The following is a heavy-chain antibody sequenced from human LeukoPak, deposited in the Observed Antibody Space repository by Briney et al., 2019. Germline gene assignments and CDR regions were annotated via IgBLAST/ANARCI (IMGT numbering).Heavy chain of an antibody. CDR3: ARARTYEWNYGFYHFDN. V-gene: IGHV4-34*01. CDR2: IHHSGIT. J-gene: IGHJ4*02. D-gene: IGHD1-7*01. Sequence: SETLSLTCAVSGGSFSDYYWGWIRQPPGKGLEWIGDIHHSGITNYNPSLERRLHITIDKYTTKFSLTLTSVTAADTAVYYCARARTYEWNYGFYHFDNWGQRTLVTVSS. CDR1: GGSFSDYY.